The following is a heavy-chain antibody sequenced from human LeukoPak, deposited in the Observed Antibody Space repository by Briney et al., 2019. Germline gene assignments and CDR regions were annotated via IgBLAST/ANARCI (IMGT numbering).Heavy chain of an antibody. J-gene: IGHJ4*02. V-gene: IGHV1-8*01. CDR3: VRTAGIFWSGAYYFDS. Sequence: ASVKVSCKASGDSFTNYDINWVRQATGQGLEWMGWMNPNSGNIGYAQKFQGRLTMIRNTSINTSYMELRSLTPDDTAVYYCVRTAGIFWSGAYYFDSWGQGTLVTVSS. CDR1: GDSFTNYD. CDR2: MNPNSGNI. D-gene: IGHD3-3*01.